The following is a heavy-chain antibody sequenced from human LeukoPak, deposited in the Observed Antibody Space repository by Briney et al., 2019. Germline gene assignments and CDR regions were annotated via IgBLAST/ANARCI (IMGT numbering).Heavy chain of an antibody. V-gene: IGHV1-2*02. CDR1: GYTFTGYY. D-gene: IGHD6-13*01. CDR2: INPNSGGT. CDR3: AATKRYSSSWYGTLDY. J-gene: IGHJ4*02. Sequence: ASVKVSCTASGYTFTGYYMHWVRQAPGQGLEWMGWINPNSGGTNYAQKFQGRVTMTRDTSISTAYMELSRLRSDDTAVYYCAATKRYSSSWYGTLDYWGQGTLVTVSS.